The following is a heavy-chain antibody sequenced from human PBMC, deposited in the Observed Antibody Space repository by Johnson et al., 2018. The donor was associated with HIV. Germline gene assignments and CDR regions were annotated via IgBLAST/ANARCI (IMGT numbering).Heavy chain of an antibody. Sequence: QERLVESGGGVVQPGRSLRLSCVASGFTFSSYGMHWVRQAPGKGLEWVAVIWYDGSNKYYADSVKGRFTISRDNSKNTLYLQMNSLRAEDTAVYYCARVGSSWGRDAFDIWGQGTMVTVSS. J-gene: IGHJ3*02. CDR1: GFTFSSYG. D-gene: IGHD6-13*01. CDR3: ARVGSSWGRDAFDI. V-gene: IGHV3-33*01. CDR2: IWYDGSNK.